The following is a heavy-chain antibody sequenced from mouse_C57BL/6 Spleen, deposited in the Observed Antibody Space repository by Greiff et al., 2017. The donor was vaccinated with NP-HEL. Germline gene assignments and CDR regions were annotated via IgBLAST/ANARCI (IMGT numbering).Heavy chain of an antibody. CDR2: INPGSGGT. Sequence: QVQLKQSGAELVRPGTSVKVSCKASGYAFTNYLIEWVKQRPGQGLEWIGVINPGSGGTNYNEKFKGKATLTADKSSSTAYMQLSSLTSEDSAVYCCAREGDYDYAFYAMDYWGQGTSVTVSS. J-gene: IGHJ4*01. CDR3: AREGDYDYAFYAMDY. V-gene: IGHV1-54*01. D-gene: IGHD2-4*01. CDR1: GYAFTNYL.